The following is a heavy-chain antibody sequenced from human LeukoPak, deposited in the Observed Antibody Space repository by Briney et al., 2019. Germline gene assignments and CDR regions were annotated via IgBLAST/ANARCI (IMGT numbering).Heavy chain of an antibody. CDR1: GFTFSSYA. CDR3: ARDSPTAVAGLFDY. J-gene: IGHJ4*02. CDR2: ISYDGSNK. V-gene: IGHV3-30-3*01. Sequence: GVSLRLSCAASGFTFSSYAMHWVRQAPGKGLEWVAVISYDGSNKYYADSVKGRFTISRDNSKNTLYLQMNSLRAEDTAVYYCARDSPTAVAGLFDYWGQGTLVTVSS. D-gene: IGHD6-19*01.